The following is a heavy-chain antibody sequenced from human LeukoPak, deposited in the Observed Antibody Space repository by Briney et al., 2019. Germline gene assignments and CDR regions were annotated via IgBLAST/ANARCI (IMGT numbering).Heavy chain of an antibody. CDR2: ISYDGSNK. J-gene: IGHJ5*02. CDR1: GFTFRSYA. CDR3: ASVGKRQQLLGNWFDP. D-gene: IGHD6-13*01. Sequence: GGSLGLSCAASGFTFRSYAMHWVRQAPGKGLEWVAVISYDGSNKYYADSVKGRFTFSRDNSKNTMYLQMNSLRPEDTAVYYCASVGKRQQLLGNWFDPWGQGTLVTVSP. V-gene: IGHV3-30-3*01.